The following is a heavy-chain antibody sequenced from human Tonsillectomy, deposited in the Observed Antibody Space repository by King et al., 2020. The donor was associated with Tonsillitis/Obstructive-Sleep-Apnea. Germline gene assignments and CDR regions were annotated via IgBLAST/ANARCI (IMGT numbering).Heavy chain of an antibody. CDR2: IYTGDRT. V-gene: IGHV3-53*01. Sequence: VQLVESGGGLIQPGGSLRLSCAASGFSVSYNYMTWVRQAPGKGLEWVSSIYTGDRTDYADSVKGRFNISRDNSKNTLFLQMNSLRVEDTAIYYCAGDPTSVTAWGCWGQGTLVTVSS. J-gene: IGHJ4*02. CDR1: GFSVSYNY. D-gene: IGHD4-17*01. CDR3: AGDPTSVTAWGC.